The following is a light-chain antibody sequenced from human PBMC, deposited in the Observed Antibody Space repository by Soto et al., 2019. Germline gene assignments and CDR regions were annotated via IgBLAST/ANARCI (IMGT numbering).Light chain of an antibody. CDR2: GIS. V-gene: IGKV3-15*01. CDR1: QSVSSN. Sequence: EIVMTQFPATLSVSPGERATLSCRASQSVSSNLAWFQQKPGQAPRVLIYGISTRATGIPARFSGSGSETAFTLTISSLQSEDFAVYYCQQYNNWPLTFGGGTKVEIK. J-gene: IGKJ4*01. CDR3: QQYNNWPLT.